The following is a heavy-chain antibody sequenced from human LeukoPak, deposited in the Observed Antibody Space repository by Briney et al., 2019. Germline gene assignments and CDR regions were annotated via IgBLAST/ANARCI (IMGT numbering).Heavy chain of an antibody. D-gene: IGHD2-2*01. V-gene: IGHV3-53*05. CDR1: GFIVSSNY. J-gene: IGHJ5*02. CDR2: IYSGGST. CDR3: ARDCSSTSCRGGFDP. Sequence: GGYLRLYCAASGFIVSSNYMSRVRPAPGQGLEWVSVIYSGGSTYYADSVKGRFTISRDNPKNTLYLQMNSLRAEDTAVYYCARDCSSTSCRGGFDPWGQGTLVTVSS.